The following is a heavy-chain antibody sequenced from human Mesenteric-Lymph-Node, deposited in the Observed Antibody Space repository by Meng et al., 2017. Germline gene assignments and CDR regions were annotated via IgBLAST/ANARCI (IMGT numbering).Heavy chain of an antibody. J-gene: IGHJ4*02. CDR3: ARGPTTYFDY. CDR1: GGSISSSSYY. Sequence: QVLRPGPGLVKPSETLSLTCTVSGGSISSSSYYWAWIRQPPGEGLEWIGSVVYSGTTYYTSSLKSRVSISVDTSKNQFSLKLSSVTAADTAVYYCARGPTTYFDYWGQGTLVTVSS. D-gene: IGHD4-17*01. V-gene: IGHV4-39*01. CDR2: VVYSGTT.